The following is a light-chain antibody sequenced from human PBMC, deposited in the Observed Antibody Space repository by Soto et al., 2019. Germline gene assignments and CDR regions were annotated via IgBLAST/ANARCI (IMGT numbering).Light chain of an antibody. J-gene: IGLJ1*01. CDR3: SSYTSSSTLYV. CDR2: DVS. Sequence: QSALTQPASVSGSPGQSITISCTGTSSDVGGYNYVSWYQQHPGKAPKLMIYDVSNRPSGVSNRFSGSKSGNTASLTISGLQAVDEADYYCSSYTSSSTLYVFGTWTKLTVL. V-gene: IGLV2-14*01. CDR1: SSDVGGYNY.